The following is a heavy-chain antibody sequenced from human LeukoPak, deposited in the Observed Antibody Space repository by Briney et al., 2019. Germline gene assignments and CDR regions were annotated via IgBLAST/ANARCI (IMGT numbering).Heavy chain of an antibody. CDR3: ARELGYCSSTSCYQYAFDI. CDR2: INSDGSST. V-gene: IGHV3-74*01. J-gene: IGHJ3*02. CDR1: GFTFSSYW. D-gene: IGHD2-2*01. Sequence: GGSLRLSCAASGFTFSSYWMHWVRQAPGKGRVWVSRINSDGSSTSYADSVKGRFTISRDNAKNTLYLQMNSLRAEDTAVYYCARELGYCSSTSCYQYAFDIWGQGTMVTVSS.